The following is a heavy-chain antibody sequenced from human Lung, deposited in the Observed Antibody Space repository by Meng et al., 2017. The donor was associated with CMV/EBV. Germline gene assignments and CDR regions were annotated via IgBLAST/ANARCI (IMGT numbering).Heavy chain of an antibody. V-gene: IGHV4-39*07. D-gene: IGHD6-19*01. J-gene: IGHJ4*02. CDR3: ARDRNPAVAGTGLDY. CDR1: GGSISSSSYY. Sequence: SETLSLXCTVSGGSISSSSYYWGWIRQPPGKGLEWIGSIYYSGSTYYNPSLKSRVTISVDTSKNQFSLKLSSVTAADTAVYYCARDRNPAVAGTGLDYWGQGTLVXVSS. CDR2: IYYSGST.